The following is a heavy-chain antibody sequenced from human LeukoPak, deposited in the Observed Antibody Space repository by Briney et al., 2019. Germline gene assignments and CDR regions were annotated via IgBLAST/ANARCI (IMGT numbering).Heavy chain of an antibody. CDR3: ARRGGRDGYHSFDY. Sequence: SETLSLTCTVSGYSISSGYYWGWIRQPPGKGLEWIGSIYHSGSTYYNPSLKSRVTISVDTPKNQFSLKLSSVTAADTAVCYCARRGGRDGYHSFDYWGQGTLVTVSS. D-gene: IGHD5-24*01. V-gene: IGHV4-38-2*02. J-gene: IGHJ4*02. CDR2: IYHSGST. CDR1: GYSISSGYY.